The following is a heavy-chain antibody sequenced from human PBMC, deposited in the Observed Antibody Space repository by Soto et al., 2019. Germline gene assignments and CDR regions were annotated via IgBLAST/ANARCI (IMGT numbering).Heavy chain of an antibody. D-gene: IGHD3-9*01. CDR3: AREGGLRYSDWLQKHYHGFDP. J-gene: IGHJ5*02. CDR1: GGTFSSYA. V-gene: IGHV1-69*06. Sequence: GASVKVSGKASGGTFSSYAISWVRQAPGQGLEWMGGIIPIFGTANYAQKFQGRVTITADKSTSTAYMELSSLRSEDTAVYYCAREGGLRYSDWLQKHYHGFDPWGQGTLVTVSS. CDR2: IIPIFGTA.